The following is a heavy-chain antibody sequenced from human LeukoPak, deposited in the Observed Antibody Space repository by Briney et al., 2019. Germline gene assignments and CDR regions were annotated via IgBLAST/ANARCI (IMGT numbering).Heavy chain of an antibody. J-gene: IGHJ4*02. Sequence: ASVKVSCKASGYTFTSYGISWVRQAPGQGLEWMGWISAYNANTNYAQKLQGRVIMTTDTSTSTAYMDLRSLRSDDTAVYYCARDQVVGATAGTFDHWGQGTQVTVSS. CDR3: ARDQVVGATAGTFDH. CDR2: ISAYNANT. V-gene: IGHV1-18*01. D-gene: IGHD1-26*01. CDR1: GYTFTSYG.